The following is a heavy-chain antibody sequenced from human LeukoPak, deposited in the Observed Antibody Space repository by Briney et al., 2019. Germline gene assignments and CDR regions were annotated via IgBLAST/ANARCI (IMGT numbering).Heavy chain of an antibody. D-gene: IGHD6-6*01. CDR3: ARGKYSSSYYGMDV. CDR2: INPNSGGT. CDR1: GYTFTGYY. J-gene: IGHJ6*02. V-gene: IGHV1-2*02. Sequence: ASVKVSCKASGYTFTGYYMHWVRQAPGQGLEWMGWINPNSGGTNYAQKFQGRVTMTRDTSISTAYMELSGLRSEDTAVYYCARGKYSSSYYGMDVWGQGTTVTVSS.